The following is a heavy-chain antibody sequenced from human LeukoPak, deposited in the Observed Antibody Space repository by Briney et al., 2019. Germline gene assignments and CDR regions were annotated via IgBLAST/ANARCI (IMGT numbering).Heavy chain of an antibody. V-gene: IGHV3-23*01. CDR3: AKEATRRYSYGYDYYFDY. J-gene: IGHJ4*02. Sequence: GGSLRLSCAASGFTFSSYAMGWVRQAPGKGLEWVSAISGSGGSTYYADSVKGRFTISRDNSKNTLYLQMNSLRAEDTAVYYCAKEATRRYSYGYDYYFDYWGQGTLVTVSS. CDR1: GFTFSSYA. D-gene: IGHD5-18*01. CDR2: ISGSGGST.